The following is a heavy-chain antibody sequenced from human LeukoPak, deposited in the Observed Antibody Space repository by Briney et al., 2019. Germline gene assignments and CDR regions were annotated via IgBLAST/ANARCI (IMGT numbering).Heavy chain of an antibody. Sequence: SETPSLTCIVSGFSITSDDCWAWIRQPPGKGLEWIGSISNRGSPYYNPSLKSRVTMSLDTPNNQSSLRLSPVTAADTAVYYCVRDGGFYYTASPNSWFDPWGQGSLVTVSS. V-gene: IGHV4-38-2*02. D-gene: IGHD2-15*01. J-gene: IGHJ5*02. CDR3: VRDGGFYYTASPNSWFDP. CDR1: GFSITSDDC. CDR2: ISNRGSP.